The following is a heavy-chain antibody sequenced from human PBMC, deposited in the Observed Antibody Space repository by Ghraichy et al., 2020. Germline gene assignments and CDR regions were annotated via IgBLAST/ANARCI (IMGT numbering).Heavy chain of an antibody. V-gene: IGHV3-33*01. CDR2: IWYDGSNK. Sequence: GGSLRLSCAASGFTFSSYGMHWVRQAPGKGLEWVAVIWYDGSNKYYADSVKGRFTISRDNSKNTLYLQMNSLRAEDTAVYYCARVRRTAMVPHYYYYMDVWGKGTTVTVSS. CDR3: ARVRRTAMVPHYYYYMDV. D-gene: IGHD5-18*01. J-gene: IGHJ6*03. CDR1: GFTFSSYG.